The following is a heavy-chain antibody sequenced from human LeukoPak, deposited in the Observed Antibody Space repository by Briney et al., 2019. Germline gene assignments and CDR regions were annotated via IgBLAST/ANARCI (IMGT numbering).Heavy chain of an antibody. V-gene: IGHV3-23*01. D-gene: IGHD3-22*01. CDR1: GFTFSSYA. CDR3: ANLYYYDSSGYYPINFGY. CDR2: IRGSGGST. Sequence: GGSLRLSCAASGFTFSSYAMRWVRQAPGKGLEWVSGIRGSGGSTSNADSVKGRFTISRDNSKNTLYLQMNSLRAEDTAVYYCANLYYYDSSGYYPINFGYWGQGTLVTVSS. J-gene: IGHJ4*02.